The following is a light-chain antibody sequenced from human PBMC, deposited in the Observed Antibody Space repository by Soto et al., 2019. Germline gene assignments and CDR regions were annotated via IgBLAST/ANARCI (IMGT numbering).Light chain of an antibody. V-gene: IGLV1-44*01. CDR3: ATWDDSLNGVV. J-gene: IGLJ2*01. Sequence: QPVLTQPPSASGTPGQRVTISCSGSSFNIGGNTVNWYQQVTGTAPRLLVTSNNQRPSGVPDRFSGSKSGTSASLAISGLQSEDEADYYCATWDDSLNGVVFGGGTKLTVL. CDR1: SFNIGGNT. CDR2: SNN.